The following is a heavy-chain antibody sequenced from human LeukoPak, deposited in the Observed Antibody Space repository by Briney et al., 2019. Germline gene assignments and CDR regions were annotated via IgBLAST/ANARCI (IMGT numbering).Heavy chain of an antibody. V-gene: IGHV4-59*01. CDR2: LSYSGST. Sequence: TSETLSLTCTVSGGSINNDYWSWIRQPPGKGLEWIGYLSYSGSTSYNPSLKRRVTISADTSKNQFSLKMNSVTAADTAVYYCARSLSRSSYGNFDYWGQGTLVTVS. D-gene: IGHD3-10*01. CDR3: ARSLSRSSYGNFDY. J-gene: IGHJ4*02. CDR1: GGSINNDY.